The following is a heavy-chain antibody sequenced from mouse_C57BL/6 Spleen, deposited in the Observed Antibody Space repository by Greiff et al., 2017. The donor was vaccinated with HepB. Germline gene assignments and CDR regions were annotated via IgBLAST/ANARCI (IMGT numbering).Heavy chain of an antibody. CDR1: GFSLTSYG. CDR2: IWSGGST. Sequence: VQLVESGPGLVQPSQSLSITCTVSGFSLTSYGVHWVRQSPGKGLEWLGVIWSGGSTDYNAAFISRLSISKDNSKSQVFFKMNSLQADDTAIYYCARKGAVTGGYYAMDYWGQGTSVTVSS. D-gene: IGHD2-13*01. V-gene: IGHV2-2*01. J-gene: IGHJ4*01. CDR3: ARKGAVTGGYYAMDY.